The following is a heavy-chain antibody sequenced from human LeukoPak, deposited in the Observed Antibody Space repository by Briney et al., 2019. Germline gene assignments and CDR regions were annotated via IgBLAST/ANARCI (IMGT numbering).Heavy chain of an antibody. D-gene: IGHD2-8*01. CDR3: TRDGGCTNDVCYKTSDY. CDR1: GYIFSGHD. J-gene: IGHJ4*02. V-gene: IGHV1-2*02. Sequence: ASVKVSCKASGYIFSGHDMNWVRQAPGQGLEWMGGINPNSGGTNYARKFQGGVTMTRDTSINTAYMELSRLRSDDTTVHYCTRDGGCTNDVCYKTSDYWGQGTLVTVSS. CDR2: INPNSGGT.